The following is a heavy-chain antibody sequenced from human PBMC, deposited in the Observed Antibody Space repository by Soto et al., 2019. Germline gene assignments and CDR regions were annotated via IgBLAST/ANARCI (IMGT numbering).Heavy chain of an antibody. Sequence: GGSLRLSCAASGFTFIDYYMSWIRQAPGKGLEWVSYISSSGSYTKYADSVKGRFTISRDDSKKTAYLQMNSLESEDTAVYYCSRDDSDWFFNWGRGTLVTVSS. D-gene: IGHD3-9*01. V-gene: IGHV3-11*05. J-gene: IGHJ4*02. CDR3: SRDDSDWFFN. CDR2: ISSSGSYT. CDR1: GFTFIDYY.